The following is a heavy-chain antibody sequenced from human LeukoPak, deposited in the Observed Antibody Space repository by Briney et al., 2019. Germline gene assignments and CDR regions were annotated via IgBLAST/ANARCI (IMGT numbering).Heavy chain of an antibody. CDR1: GGSISSGSYY. CDR3: ARSVGEVAARPRGYYFDY. Sequence: SGTLSLTCTVSGGSISSGSYYWSWIRQPAGKGLEWIGRIYTSGSTNYNPSLKSRVTISVDTSKNQFSLKLSSVTAADTAVYYCARSVGEVAARPRGYYFDYWGQGTLVTVSS. D-gene: IGHD6-6*01. CDR2: IYTSGST. J-gene: IGHJ4*02. V-gene: IGHV4-61*02.